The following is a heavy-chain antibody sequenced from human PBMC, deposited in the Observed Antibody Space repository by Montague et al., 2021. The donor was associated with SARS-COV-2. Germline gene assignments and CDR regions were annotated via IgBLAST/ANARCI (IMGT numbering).Heavy chain of an antibody. V-gene: IGHV4-59*01. Sequence: ETLSLTCTVSGGSITTNWWSWIRQPPGKGLEWVGYALYTGRSRYNPSLQSRVFISVDTSKNQFSLQLSSVTAADTAVYYCARDTSDYGADSYYVDTFDRWGQGTMVTVSS. CDR2: ALYTGRS. CDR3: ARDTSDYGADSYYVDTFDR. CDR1: GGSITTNW. J-gene: IGHJ4*03. D-gene: IGHD3-10*01.